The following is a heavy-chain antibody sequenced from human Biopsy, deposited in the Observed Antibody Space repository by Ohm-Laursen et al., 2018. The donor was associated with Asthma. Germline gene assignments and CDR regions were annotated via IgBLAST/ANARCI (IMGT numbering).Heavy chain of an antibody. CDR3: AREKVIESRGFQNWFDP. D-gene: IGHD3-16*02. Sequence: SLRLSCAASGFTFSRHALHWVRQAPGKGLEWVAGIYYDGSRKYYTESVKGRFTISRDNSKNRLYLEMASLRAEDTAVYYCAREKVIESRGFQNWFDPWGQGTLVTVSS. J-gene: IGHJ5*02. V-gene: IGHV3-33*01. CDR1: GFTFSRHA. CDR2: IYYDGSRK.